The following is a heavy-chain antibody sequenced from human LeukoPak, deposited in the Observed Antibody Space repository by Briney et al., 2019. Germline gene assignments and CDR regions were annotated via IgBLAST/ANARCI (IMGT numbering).Heavy chain of an antibody. J-gene: IGHJ4*02. Sequence: GGSLRLSCAASGFTFSSYAMHWVRQAPGKGLEWVAVISYDGSNKYYADSVKDRFTISRDNSKNTLYLQMNSLRAEDTAVYYCAKELKKTRGHWGQGTLVTVSS. V-gene: IGHV3-30-3*01. CDR3: AKELKKTRGH. CDR1: GFTFSSYA. CDR2: ISYDGSNK. D-gene: IGHD1-14*01.